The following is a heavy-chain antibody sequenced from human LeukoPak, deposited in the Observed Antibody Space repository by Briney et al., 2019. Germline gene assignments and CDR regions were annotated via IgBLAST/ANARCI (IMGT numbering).Heavy chain of an antibody. V-gene: IGHV4-39*01. J-gene: IGHJ4*02. CDR3: ARLSPFGYYDSSGYPFDY. Sequence: PSEPLSLPCPVSDASIRTNTYYWGWIRQPRGKGLAWIWSIYYSGNTYYTLSLKSRVTISVDTSKKQFSLKLSSVTAADTAVYYCARLSPFGYYDSSGYPFDYWGQGTLVTVSS. D-gene: IGHD3-22*01. CDR1: DASIRTNTYY. CDR2: IYYSGNT.